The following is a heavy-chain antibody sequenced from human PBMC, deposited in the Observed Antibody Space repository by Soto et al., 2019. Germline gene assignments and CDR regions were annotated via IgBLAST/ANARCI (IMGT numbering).Heavy chain of an antibody. CDR2: IYYSGST. CDR3: ARVGGYCSSTSCFGDHWFDP. D-gene: IGHD2-2*01. J-gene: IGHJ5*02. Sequence: QVQLQESGPGLVKPSETLSLTCTVSGGSISSYYWSWIRQPPGKGLEWIGYIYYSGSTNYNPTLNRRVTISVDTSKNQFSMKLSSVTAADTAVYYWARVGGYCSSTSCFGDHWFDPWGQGTLVTVSS. CDR1: GGSISSYY. V-gene: IGHV4-59*01.